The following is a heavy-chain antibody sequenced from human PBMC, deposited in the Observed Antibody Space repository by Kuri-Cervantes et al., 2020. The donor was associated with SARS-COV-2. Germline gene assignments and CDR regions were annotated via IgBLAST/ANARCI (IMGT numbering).Heavy chain of an antibody. Sequence: LSLTCAASGFTFSSYSMNWVRQAPGKGLEWVSYISSSSSTIYYADSVKGRFTISRDNAKNSLYLQMNSLRAEDTAVYYCAELGMGPVDYWGQGILVTVSS. CDR1: GFTFSSYS. J-gene: IGHJ4*02. V-gene: IGHV3-48*01. CDR2: ISSSSSTI. D-gene: IGHD7-27*01. CDR3: AELGMGPVDY.